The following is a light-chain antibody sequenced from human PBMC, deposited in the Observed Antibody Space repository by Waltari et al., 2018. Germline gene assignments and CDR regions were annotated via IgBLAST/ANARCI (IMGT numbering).Light chain of an antibody. CDR1: SSAVGAYNY. Sequence: QSALTQPRSVSGSPGQSVTISCTGTSSAVGAYNYVSWYQQRPGKAPKLMIYDVSERPSGVPDRFSGSKSGNTASLTISGLQAEDEADYYCCSYAGSYSLIFGGGTKVTVL. J-gene: IGLJ2*01. V-gene: IGLV2-11*01. CDR2: DVS. CDR3: CSYAGSYSLI.